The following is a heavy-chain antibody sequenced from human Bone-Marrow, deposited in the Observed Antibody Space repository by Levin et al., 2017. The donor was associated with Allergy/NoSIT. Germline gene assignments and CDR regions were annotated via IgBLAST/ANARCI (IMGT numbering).Heavy chain of an antibody. CDR2: MDRDGSEK. CDR1: GFSFSIYW. D-gene: IGHD3-9*01. J-gene: IGHJ4*02. V-gene: IGHV3-7*01. CDR3: ARGMLDDVLTGLDY. Sequence: SCSASGFSFSIYWMNWVRQAPGKGLEWVASMDRDGSEKYYVDSVKGRFTISRDNAHSSLYLQMNSLRGEDTAVYYCARGMLDDVLTGLDYWGQGSLVTVSS.